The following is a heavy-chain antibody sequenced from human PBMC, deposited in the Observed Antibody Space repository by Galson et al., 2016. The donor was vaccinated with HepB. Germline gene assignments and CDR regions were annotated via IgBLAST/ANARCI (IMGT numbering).Heavy chain of an antibody. CDR3: GKHGGFDY. D-gene: IGHD3-16*01. J-gene: IGHJ4*02. CDR1: GFSFSNSG. V-gene: IGHV3-23*01. Sequence: SLRLSCAASGFSFSNSGMSWVRQAPGRGLEWVSSITRSGDATHYADFVKGRFTTSRDNSKNTLYLYMNNLTAGDTAIYYCGKHGGFDYWGQGALVTVSS. CDR2: ITRSGDAT.